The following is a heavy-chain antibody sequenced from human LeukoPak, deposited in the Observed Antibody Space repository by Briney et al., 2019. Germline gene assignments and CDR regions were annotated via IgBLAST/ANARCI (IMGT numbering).Heavy chain of an antibody. CDR2: IYHSGST. J-gene: IGHJ4*02. V-gene: IGHV4-38-2*01. CDR1: GYSISSGYY. CDR3: ARGTTVTTPGVGY. Sequence: SETLSLTCAVSGYSISSGYYWGWIRQPPGKGLEWIGSIYHSGSTYYNPSLKSRVTISVDTSKNQFSLKLSSVTAADTAVYYCARGTTVTTPGVGYWGQGTLVTVSS. D-gene: IGHD4-17*01.